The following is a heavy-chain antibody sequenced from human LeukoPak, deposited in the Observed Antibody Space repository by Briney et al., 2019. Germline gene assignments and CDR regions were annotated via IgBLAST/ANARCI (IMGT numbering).Heavy chain of an antibody. CDR1: GFTVSSNY. V-gene: IGHV3-66*01. CDR2: IYSGGST. J-gene: IGHJ4*02. CDR3: AALDHGHDF. Sequence: GGSLRLSCAASGFTVSSNYMSWVRQAPGKGLEWVSVIYSGGSTYYADSVRGRFTISRDNAKNTLYLQMNSLRADDTAMYYCAALDHGHDFWGQGTLVTVSS.